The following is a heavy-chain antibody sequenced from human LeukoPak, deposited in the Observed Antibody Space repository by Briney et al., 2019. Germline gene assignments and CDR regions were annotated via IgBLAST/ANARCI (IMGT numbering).Heavy chain of an antibody. J-gene: IGHJ4*02. D-gene: IGHD5-12*01. Sequence: GGSLRLSCTASGFNFGDYAMSWFRQAPGEGLEWVGFIRSKAFGGTAEYAASVKGRFTISRDDSNSIAYLQMNSLKIEDTAMYYCTRNDAWLIKYWGQGTLVTVPS. CDR2: IRSKAFGGTA. CDR3: TRNDAWLIKY. CDR1: GFNFGDYA. V-gene: IGHV3-49*03.